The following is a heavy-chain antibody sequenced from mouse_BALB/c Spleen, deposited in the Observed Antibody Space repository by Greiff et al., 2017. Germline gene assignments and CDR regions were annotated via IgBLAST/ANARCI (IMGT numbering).Heavy chain of an antibody. Sequence: EVQLVESGGGLVKPGGSLKLSCAASGFTFSDYYMYWVRQTPEKRLEWVATISDGGSYTYYPDSVKGRFTISRDNAKNNLYLQMSSLKSEDTAMYYCARDSLYDGYFFDYWGQGTTLTVSS. CDR3: ARDSLYDGYFFDY. J-gene: IGHJ2*01. D-gene: IGHD2-3*01. CDR1: GFTFSDYY. V-gene: IGHV5-4*02. CDR2: ISDGGSYT.